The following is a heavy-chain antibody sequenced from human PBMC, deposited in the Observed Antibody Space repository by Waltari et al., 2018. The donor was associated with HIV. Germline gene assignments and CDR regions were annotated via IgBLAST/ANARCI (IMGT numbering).Heavy chain of an antibody. J-gene: IGHJ4*02. CDR1: GFTFRSYS. V-gene: IGHV3-21*01. Sequence: EVQLVESGGGLVKPGGSLRLSCAASGFTFRSYSMNWVREAQGNGLEWVSSISSSSTFIYYADSVKGRFTISRDNAKNSLYLQMNSLRAEDTAVYYCARDRQGTVTKDFDYWGQGTLVTVSS. CDR3: ARDRQGTVTKDFDY. D-gene: IGHD4-17*01. CDR2: ISSSSTFI.